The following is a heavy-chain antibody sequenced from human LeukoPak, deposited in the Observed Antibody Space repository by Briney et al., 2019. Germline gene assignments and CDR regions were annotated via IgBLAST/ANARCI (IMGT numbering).Heavy chain of an antibody. J-gene: IGHJ4*02. V-gene: IGHV7-4-1*02. CDR2: INTNTGNP. D-gene: IGHD6-19*01. CDR3: ARYSRVAVAGSLDY. Sequence: ASVKVSCKASGYTFTSYGISWVRQAPGQGLEWMGWINTNTGNPTYAQGFTGRFVFSLDTSVSTAYLQISSLKAEDTAVYYCARYSRVAVAGSLDYWGQGTLVTVPS. CDR1: GYTFTSYG.